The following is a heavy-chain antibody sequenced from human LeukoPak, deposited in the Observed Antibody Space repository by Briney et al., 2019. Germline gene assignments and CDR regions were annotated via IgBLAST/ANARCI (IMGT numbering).Heavy chain of an antibody. V-gene: IGHV4-39*02. CDR2: IYYSGTT. CDR3: AKELYNYGDYGAEGLDV. J-gene: IGHJ6*02. D-gene: IGHD4-17*01. Sequence: SETLSLTCSVSGGSISSSTYYWGWIRQPPGKGLEWIGSIYYSGTTSYNPSLKSRVTISVDTSKSQFSLRLSSVTAADTAVYYCAKELYNYGDYGAEGLDVGGQGTTVTVS. CDR1: GGSISSSTYY.